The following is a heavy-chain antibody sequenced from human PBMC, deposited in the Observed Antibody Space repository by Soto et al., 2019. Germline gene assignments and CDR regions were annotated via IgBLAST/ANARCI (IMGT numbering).Heavy chain of an antibody. J-gene: IGHJ4*02. D-gene: IGHD3-22*01. Sequence: ASVKGSCKASGYTFTSYGISWVRQAPGQGLEWMGWISAYNGNTNYAQKLQGRVTMTTDTSTSTAYMELRSLRSDDTAVYYCARDYYYDSSGLEGFDYWGQGTLVTVSS. CDR1: GYTFTSYG. CDR2: ISAYNGNT. V-gene: IGHV1-18*01. CDR3: ARDYYYDSSGLEGFDY.